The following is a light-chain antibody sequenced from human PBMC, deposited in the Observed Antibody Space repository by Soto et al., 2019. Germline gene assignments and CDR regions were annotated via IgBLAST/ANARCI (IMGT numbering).Light chain of an antibody. CDR2: DAL. Sequence: EIVLTQSPATLYLSPGDRATLSCRASQSVDWYVAWYQQKPGQAPRLLIYDALKRATGTPDRFSGSGSGTDFTLTISRPEPEDFAVYYCQQRSNWPPITFGPGTKVDLK. CDR1: QSVDWY. V-gene: IGKV3-11*01. J-gene: IGKJ3*01. CDR3: QQRSNWPPIT.